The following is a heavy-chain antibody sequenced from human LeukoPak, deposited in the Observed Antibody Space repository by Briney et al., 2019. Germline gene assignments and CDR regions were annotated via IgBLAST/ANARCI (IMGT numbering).Heavy chain of an antibody. CDR1: GFTFSSYE. J-gene: IGHJ4*02. CDR2: IYSGGST. V-gene: IGHV3-66*01. CDR3: ARESWVDRYFPAFDY. Sequence: GGSLRLSCAASGFTFSSYEMNWVRQAPGKGLEWVSVIYSGGSTYYADSVKGRFTISRDNSKNTLYLQMNSLRAEDTAVYYCARESWVDRYFPAFDYWGQGTLVTVSS. D-gene: IGHD3-9*01.